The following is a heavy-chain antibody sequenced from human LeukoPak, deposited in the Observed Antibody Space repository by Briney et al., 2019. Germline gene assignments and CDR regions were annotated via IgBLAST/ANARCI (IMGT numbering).Heavy chain of an antibody. V-gene: IGHV1-2*02. CDR3: ARGFFPHVASTATDAFDI. J-gene: IGHJ3*02. CDR1: GYTFTGYY. CDR2: INPNSGGT. Sequence: GASVKVSCKASGYTFTGYYMHWVRQAPGQGLEWMGWINPNSGGTNYAQKFQGRVTMTRDTSISTAYMELSRLRSDDTAVYYCARGFFPHVASTATDAFDIWGQGTMVTVSS. D-gene: IGHD2-15*01.